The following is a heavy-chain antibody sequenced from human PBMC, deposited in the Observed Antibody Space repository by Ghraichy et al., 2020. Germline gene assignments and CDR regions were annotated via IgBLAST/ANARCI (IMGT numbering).Heavy chain of an antibody. Sequence: ASVKVSCKASGYTFTGYYLHWVRQAPGQGLEWVGWINPNSGNTKYAQKFQGRVTMTRDMSISTAYMDLSSLISADTAVYYCTRQFAGDFANWGQGTLVTVSS. CDR1: GYTFTGYY. CDR3: TRQFAGDFAN. V-gene: IGHV1-2*02. J-gene: IGHJ4*02. CDR2: INPNSGNT. D-gene: IGHD4-17*01.